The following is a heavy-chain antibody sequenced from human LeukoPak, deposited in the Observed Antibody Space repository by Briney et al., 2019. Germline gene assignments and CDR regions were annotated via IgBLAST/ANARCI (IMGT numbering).Heavy chain of an antibody. V-gene: IGHV1-18*01. D-gene: IGHD3-22*01. CDR2: ISAYNGNT. J-gene: IGHJ4*02. Sequence: ASVKVSCKASGSTFTSYGISRVRQAHGQGLERMGWISAYNGNTNYAQKLHGRVTMTTDTSTSTAYMELRSLRSDDTAVYYCARTPYYYDSSGYYHYWGQGTLVTVSS. CDR1: GSTFTSYG. CDR3: ARTPYYYDSSGYYHY.